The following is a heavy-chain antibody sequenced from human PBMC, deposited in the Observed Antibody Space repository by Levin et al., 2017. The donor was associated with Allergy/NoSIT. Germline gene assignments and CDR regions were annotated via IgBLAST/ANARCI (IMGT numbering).Heavy chain of an antibody. J-gene: IGHJ6*03. D-gene: IGHD6-13*01. CDR2: IYPGDSDT. CDR3: ARLDSSSWYGVYYYYYMDV. Sequence: GESLKISCKGSGYSFTSYWIGWVRQMPGKGLEWMGIIYPGDSDTRYSPSFQGQVTISADKSISTAYLQWSSLKASDTAMYYCARLDSSSWYGVYYYYYMDVWGKGTTVTVSS. V-gene: IGHV5-51*01. CDR1: GYSFTSYW.